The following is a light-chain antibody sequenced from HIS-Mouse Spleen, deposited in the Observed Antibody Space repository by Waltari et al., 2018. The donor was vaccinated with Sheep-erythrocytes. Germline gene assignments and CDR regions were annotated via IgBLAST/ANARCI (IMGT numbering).Light chain of an antibody. J-gene: IGLJ3*02. CDR2: DVS. V-gene: IGLV2-14*03. CDR1: SSDVGGYNY. Sequence: QSALTQPASVSGSPGQSITISCTGTSSDVGGYNYVSWYQQHPGKAPKLMIYDVSNRPSGVSNRFSGSKSGNTASLTNSGLQAEDEADYYCSSYTSSSTSWVFGGGTKLTVL. CDR3: SSYTSSSTSWV.